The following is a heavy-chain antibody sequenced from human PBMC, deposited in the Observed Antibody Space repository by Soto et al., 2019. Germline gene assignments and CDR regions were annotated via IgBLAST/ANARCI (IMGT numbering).Heavy chain of an antibody. Sequence: QVQLQESGPGLVKPSQTLSLTCTVSGGSISSSGYYWSWIRQHPGKGLEWIGYIYYSGSTYYNPSLKSRVTISVDTSKNQFSLKLSSVTAADTAVYYCARIGLRIAPIDYWGQGTLVTVSS. V-gene: IGHV4-31*03. CDR1: GGSISSSGYY. J-gene: IGHJ4*02. D-gene: IGHD4-17*01. CDR2: IYYSGST. CDR3: ARIGLRIAPIDY.